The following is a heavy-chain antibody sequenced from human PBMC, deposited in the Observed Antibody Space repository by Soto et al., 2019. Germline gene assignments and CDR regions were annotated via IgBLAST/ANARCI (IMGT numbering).Heavy chain of an antibody. Sequence: PGESLKSSCKGSGYSFTSYWIGWVRQMPGKGLEWMGIIYPGDSDTRYSPSFQGQVTISADKSISTAYLQWSRLKASDTAMHYCARLGGYCGGDCYSSYNWFDPWGQGPLVTVSS. CDR2: IYPGDSDT. CDR1: GYSFTSYW. J-gene: IGHJ5*02. V-gene: IGHV5-51*01. D-gene: IGHD2-21*02. CDR3: ARLGGYCGGDCYSSYNWFDP.